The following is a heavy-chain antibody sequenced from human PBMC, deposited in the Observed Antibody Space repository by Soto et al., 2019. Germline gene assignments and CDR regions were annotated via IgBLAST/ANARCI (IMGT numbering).Heavy chain of an antibody. J-gene: IGHJ4*02. D-gene: IGHD1-26*01. CDR3: ARAVGPFDY. Sequence: VRLVESGGGVVQPGKSLRLSCAASGFTFSTYGMHWVRQAPGTGLEWVAVIWYDGSHKDYADSVKGRFTISRDNSKNTLYLQMNSLRVEDTAVYYCARAVGPFDYWGQGTLVAVSS. V-gene: IGHV3-33*01. CDR1: GFTFSTYG. CDR2: IWYDGSHK.